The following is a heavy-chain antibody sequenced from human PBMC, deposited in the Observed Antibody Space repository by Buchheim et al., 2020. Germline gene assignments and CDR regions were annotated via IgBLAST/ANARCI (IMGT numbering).Heavy chain of an antibody. D-gene: IGHD5/OR15-5a*01. V-gene: IGHV3-48*01. J-gene: IGHJ1*01. CDR1: GFTFSSYS. CDR3: ARDVYDGRPEYFQH. CDR2: ISSSGSTI. Sequence: EVQLVESGGGLVQPGGSLRLSCAASGFTFSSYSMNWVRQAPGKGLEWVSYISSSGSTIYYADSVKGRFTVSRDNAKNSVYLQMNSLRAEDTAVYYCARDVYDGRPEYFQHGGQGTL.